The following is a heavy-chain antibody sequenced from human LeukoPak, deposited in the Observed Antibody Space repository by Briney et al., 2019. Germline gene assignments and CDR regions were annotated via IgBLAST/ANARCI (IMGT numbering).Heavy chain of an antibody. V-gene: IGHV3-53*01. J-gene: IGHJ3*02. CDR2: IYIGGTT. CDR1: GFTVSTNY. D-gene: IGHD3-22*01. CDR3: ARYYDSSGYYPGACDI. Sequence: GGSLRLSCAASGFTVSTNYMSWVRQAPGKGLEWVSVIYIGGTTYYADSVKGRFTISRDNSKNTLYLQMNSLRAEDTAVYYCARYYDSSGYYPGACDIWGQGTMATVSS.